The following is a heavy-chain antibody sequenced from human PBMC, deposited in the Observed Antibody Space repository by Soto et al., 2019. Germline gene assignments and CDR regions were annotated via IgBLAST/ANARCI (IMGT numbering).Heavy chain of an antibody. J-gene: IGHJ6*02. CDR1: GYTFTDYY. Sequence: QVHLVQSGAEVKKPGASVRVSCKASGYTFTDYYIHWVRQAPRQGLEWMGWINPNSGGTNYAQKFQGRVTMTRDTSISTAYMDLSRLTSADTAVYYCARDATVTDSCYYSGLDVWGQGTTVTLSS. V-gene: IGHV1-2*02. CDR2: INPNSGGT. D-gene: IGHD4-17*01. CDR3: ARDATVTDSCYYSGLDV.